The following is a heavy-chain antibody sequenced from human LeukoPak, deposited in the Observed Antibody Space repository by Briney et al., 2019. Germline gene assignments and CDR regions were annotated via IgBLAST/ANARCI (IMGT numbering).Heavy chain of an antibody. V-gene: IGHV4-4*07. CDR2: IYTSVRT. J-gene: IGHJ6*03. CDR3: ARTEGYYYYMDV. Sequence: SETLSLTCTVSGGSLSSYYWSWIRQPAGKGLEWIGRIYTSVRTNYNPSLKSRVTMSLDTSKNQSSLRLSSVTAADTAVYYCARTEGYYYYMDVWGKGTTVTVSS. CDR1: GGSLSSYY.